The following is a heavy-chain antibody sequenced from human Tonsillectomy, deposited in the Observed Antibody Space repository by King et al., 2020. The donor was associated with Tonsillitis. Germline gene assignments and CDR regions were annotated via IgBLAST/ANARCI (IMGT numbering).Heavy chain of an antibody. Sequence: DVQLVESGGGLGQPGRSLRLSCAASGFTFDDYAMHWVRPAPGKGLEWGAGICLNSGDLAYADSAKGRVTISRDNAKNSLYLQMSRLRDEDTAFYYCAKDMQETMTAPHDFDYWGQGTLVTVSS. V-gene: IGHV3-9*01. CDR3: AKDMQETMTAPHDFDY. J-gene: IGHJ4*02. D-gene: IGHD3-22*01. CDR1: GFTFDDYA. CDR2: ICLNSGDL.